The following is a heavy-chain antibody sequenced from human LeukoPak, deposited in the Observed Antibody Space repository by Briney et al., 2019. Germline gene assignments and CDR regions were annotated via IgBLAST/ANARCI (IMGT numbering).Heavy chain of an antibody. J-gene: IGHJ4*02. Sequence: GESLKISCKGSGYTFSTYWIGWVRQMPGKGLEWMGIIYPGDSDTRYSPSLQGQVTISADKSISTAYVQWTSLKASDTAMYYCARRSSGAYSIDFDFWGQGTLVTVSS. CDR2: IYPGDSDT. CDR1: GYTFSTYW. CDR3: ARRSSGAYSIDFDF. V-gene: IGHV5-51*01. D-gene: IGHD1-26*01.